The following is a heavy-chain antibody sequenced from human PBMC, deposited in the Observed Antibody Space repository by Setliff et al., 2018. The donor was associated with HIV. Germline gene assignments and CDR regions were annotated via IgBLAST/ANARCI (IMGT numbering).Heavy chain of an antibody. CDR2: ISSSTSTI. V-gene: IGHV3-48*01. D-gene: IGHD6-19*01. CDR3: VPQGPGPGSGWWRNWFDP. Sequence: GGSLRLSCAASGFIFSSYSMNWVRQAPGKGLEWVSYISSSTSTIYYADSVKGRFTISRDNAKNSLYLQMNGLRAEDTAVYYCVPQGPGPGSGWWRNWFDPWGQGTLVTVSS. J-gene: IGHJ5*02. CDR1: GFIFSSYS.